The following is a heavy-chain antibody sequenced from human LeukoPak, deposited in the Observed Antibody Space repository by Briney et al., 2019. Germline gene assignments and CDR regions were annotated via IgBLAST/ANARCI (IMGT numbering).Heavy chain of an antibody. CDR2: IYYSGST. D-gene: IGHD3-16*01. CDR1: GGSISSYY. J-gene: IGHJ3*02. V-gene: IGHV4-59*08. CDR3: ARHLARTFGI. Sequence: PSETLSLTCTVSGGSISSYYWSWIRQPPGKGLEWIGYIYYSGSTNYNPSLKSRVTISVDTSKNQFSLKLSSVTAADTAVYYCARHLARTFGIWGQGTMVTVSS.